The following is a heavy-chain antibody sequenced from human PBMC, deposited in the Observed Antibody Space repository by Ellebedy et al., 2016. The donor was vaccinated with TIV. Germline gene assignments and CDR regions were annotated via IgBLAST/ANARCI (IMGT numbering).Heavy chain of an antibody. J-gene: IGHJ4*02. CDR2: IYHSGST. CDR1: GGSIRGSNW. D-gene: IGHD6-19*01. V-gene: IGHV4-4*02. Sequence: MPSETLSLTCGVYGGSIRGSNWWRWVRQPPGKRLEWIGEIYHSGSTNYNPSLNSRVTITVDKSKNHFYLTLSSVTAAETAVYYCARLMHWLGHFDYWGQGILVTVSS. CDR3: ARLMHWLGHFDY.